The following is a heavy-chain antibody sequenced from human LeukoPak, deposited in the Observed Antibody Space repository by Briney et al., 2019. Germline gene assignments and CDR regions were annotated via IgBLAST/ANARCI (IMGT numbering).Heavy chain of an antibody. J-gene: IGHJ6*02. Sequence: GGSLRLSCAASGFTFSDYYMSWIRQAPGKGLEWVSYISSSGSPIYYADSVKGRFTISRDNAKNSLYLQMNSLRAEDTAVYYCARDVAVAGTLTQRYYYGMDVWGQGTTVTVSS. CDR2: ISSSGSPI. D-gene: IGHD6-19*01. V-gene: IGHV3-11*01. CDR1: GFTFSDYY. CDR3: ARDVAVAGTLTQRYYYGMDV.